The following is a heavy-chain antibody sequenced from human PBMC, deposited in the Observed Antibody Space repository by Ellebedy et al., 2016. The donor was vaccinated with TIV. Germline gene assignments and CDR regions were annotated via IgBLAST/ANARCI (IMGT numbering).Heavy chain of an antibody. Sequence: PGGSLRLSCAASGFTFSGYWMHWVRQAPGKGLEWVSVIYSDGRTYYADSVKGRFTISRDNSKNTLYLQMNSLRAEDTAVYYCARDIYEMALDYWGQGTLVTVSS. D-gene: IGHD5-24*01. CDR3: ARDIYEMALDY. CDR1: GFTFSGYW. CDR2: IYSDGRT. V-gene: IGHV3-66*01. J-gene: IGHJ4*02.